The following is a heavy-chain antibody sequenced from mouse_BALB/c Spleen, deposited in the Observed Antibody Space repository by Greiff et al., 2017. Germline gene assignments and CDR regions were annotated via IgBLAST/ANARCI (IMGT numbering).Heavy chain of an antibody. J-gene: IGHJ1*01. V-gene: IGHV6-6*02. CDR2: IRLKSNNYAT. D-gene: IGHD1-1*01. Sequence: EVKLQESGGGLVQPGGSMKLSCVASGFTFSNYWMNWVRQSPEKGLEWVAVIRLKSNNYATHYAESVKGRFTISRDDSKSSVYLQMNNLRAEDTGIYYCTGAGSSDYWYFDVWGAGTTVTVSS. CDR1: GFTFSNYW. CDR3: TGAGSSDYWYFDV.